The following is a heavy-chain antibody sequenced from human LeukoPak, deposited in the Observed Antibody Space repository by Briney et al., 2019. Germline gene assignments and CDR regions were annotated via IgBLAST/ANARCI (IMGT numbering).Heavy chain of an antibody. V-gene: IGHV4-34*01. J-gene: IGHJ4*03. D-gene: IGHD1-1*01. CDR1: GGSFSRYY. CDR3: ARGPTISETGYFDF. Sequence: SETLSLTCAVYGGSFSRYYWSWIRQSPGKGLEWIAEIDHRGDTNYNPSVKSGGTISVDTSKNQFSLKVRSLSAADTAVYYCARGPTISETGYFDFWGQGTLVTVSS. CDR2: IDHRGDT.